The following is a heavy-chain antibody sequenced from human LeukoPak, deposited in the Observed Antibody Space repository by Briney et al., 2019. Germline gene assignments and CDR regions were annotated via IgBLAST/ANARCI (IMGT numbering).Heavy chain of an antibody. CDR2: IWYDGSNI. V-gene: IGHV3-33*01. CDR1: GISFSSHG. J-gene: IGHJ4*02. Sequence: GTSLRLSCAASGISFSSHGMHWVRHAPVKGLERVAVIWYDGSNIYYADSVKGRFTISRDNSKNTLYLKMNSMRAEDTALYYCARARNDYDSNGFSFLDYWGQGTLVTVSS. CDR3: ARARNDYDSNGFSFLDY. D-gene: IGHD3-22*01.